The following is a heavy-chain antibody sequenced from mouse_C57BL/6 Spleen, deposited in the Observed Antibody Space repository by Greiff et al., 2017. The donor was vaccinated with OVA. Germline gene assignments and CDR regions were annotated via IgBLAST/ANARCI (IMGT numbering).Heavy chain of an antibody. J-gene: IGHJ1*03. CDR3: TGYRYFDV. V-gene: IGHV6-3*01. CDR2: IRLKSDNYAT. CDR1: GFTFSNYW. Sequence: EVKLVESGGGLVQPGGSMKLSCVASGFTFSNYWMNWVRQSPEKGLEWVAQIRLKSDNYATHYAESVKGRFTISRDDSKSSVYLQMNNLGAEDTGIYYCTGYRYFDVWGTGTTVTVSS.